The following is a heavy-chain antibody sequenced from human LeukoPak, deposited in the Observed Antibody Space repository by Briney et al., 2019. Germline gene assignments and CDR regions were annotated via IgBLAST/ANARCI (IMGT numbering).Heavy chain of an antibody. J-gene: IGHJ4*02. D-gene: IGHD3-22*01. V-gene: IGHV3-23*01. CDR2: IGGSGSST. Sequence: GGSLSLSCAASRFTFSSYAMSWVRQAPGKGLEWVSAIGGSGSSTYYAGSVKGRFTISRDNSKNTLYLQMNSLRAEDTAVYYCAKSDTSGPTAHDYWGQGTLVTVSP. CDR3: AKSDTSGPTAHDY. CDR1: RFTFSSYA.